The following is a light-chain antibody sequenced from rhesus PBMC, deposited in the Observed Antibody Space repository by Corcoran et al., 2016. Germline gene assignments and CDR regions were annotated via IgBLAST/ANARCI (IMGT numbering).Light chain of an antibody. Sequence: DIQMTQPPSALSASVGDRVTIACRASPNIHSNLAWYQQKPGKAPQLLTYAASRLQIGIPSRFSGSGSGTDFTLPISSLQPEDSASYYCQHSYNNPYSFGQGTKVQF. V-gene: IGKV1S12*01. CDR3: QHSYNNPYS. CDR1: PNIHSN. CDR2: AAS. J-gene: IGKJ2*01.